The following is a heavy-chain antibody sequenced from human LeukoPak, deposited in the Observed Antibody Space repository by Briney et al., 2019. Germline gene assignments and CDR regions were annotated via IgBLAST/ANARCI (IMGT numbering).Heavy chain of an antibody. J-gene: IGHJ5*02. CDR2: INHSGST. CDR1: GGSFSGYY. D-gene: IGHD3-10*01. V-gene: IGHV4-34*01. CDR3: ASDPIRGWSDP. Sequence: PSETLSLTCAVYGGSFSGYYWSWIRQPPGKGLEWIGEINHSGSTNYSPSLKSRVTISVDTSKNQFSLKLSSVTAADTAVYYCASDPIRGWSDPWGQGTLVTVSS.